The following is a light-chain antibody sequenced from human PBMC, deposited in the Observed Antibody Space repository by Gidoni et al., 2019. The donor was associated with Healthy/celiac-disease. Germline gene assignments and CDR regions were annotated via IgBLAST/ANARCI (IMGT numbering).Light chain of an antibody. CDR3: QQSYSTPPGT. CDR1: QSISSY. J-gene: IGKJ4*01. V-gene: IGKV1-39*01. Sequence: DIQMTQSPSSLSASVGDRVTITCRASQSISSYLNWYQQKHGKAPKLLIYAASSLQSGVPSRFSGSGSGTDFTLTISSLQPEDFATYYCQQSYSTPPGTFGGGTKVEIK. CDR2: AAS.